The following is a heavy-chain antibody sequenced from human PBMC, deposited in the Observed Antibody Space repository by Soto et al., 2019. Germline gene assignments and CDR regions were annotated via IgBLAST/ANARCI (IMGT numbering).Heavy chain of an antibody. Sequence: QVQLVQSGAEEKKPGASVKVSCKASGYTFTNYAMHWVRQAPGQRLEWMGWINAGNGNTKYSQKFQGRVTITRDTSAGPAYMELSSLRSEDTAVYYCARVSGWYHLDYWGQGTLVTVSS. CDR1: GYTFTNYA. CDR3: ARVSGWYHLDY. D-gene: IGHD6-19*01. J-gene: IGHJ4*02. CDR2: INAGNGNT. V-gene: IGHV1-3*05.